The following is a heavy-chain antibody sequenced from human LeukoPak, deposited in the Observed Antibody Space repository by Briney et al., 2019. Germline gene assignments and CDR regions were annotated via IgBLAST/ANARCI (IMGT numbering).Heavy chain of an antibody. J-gene: IGHJ4*02. CDR3: AKDLVAGTVNY. Sequence: GGSLRLSCAASGFTFSSYAMSWVRQAPGKGLEWVSAISGSGGSTYYADSVKGRFTISRDNSKNTLYLRMNSLRAEDTAVYYCAKDLVAGTVNYWGQGTLVTVSS. CDR2: ISGSGGST. V-gene: IGHV3-23*01. D-gene: IGHD6-19*01. CDR1: GFTFSSYA.